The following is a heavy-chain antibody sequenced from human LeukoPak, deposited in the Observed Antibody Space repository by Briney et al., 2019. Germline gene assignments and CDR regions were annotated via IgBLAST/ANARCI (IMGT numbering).Heavy chain of an antibody. Sequence: PGGSLRLSCAASGFTFKNYAMHWVRQPPGKGLEWGAVVTYDANNQYYAVSVKGRFTVSRYNSRNKVNMQMNRLRGEDTAVYYCARAPVRGAVAGVDYWGQGTLVTVSS. CDR1: GFTFKNYA. V-gene: IGHV3-30-3*01. CDR3: ARAPVRGAVAGVDY. D-gene: IGHD6-19*01. CDR2: VTYDANNQ. J-gene: IGHJ4*02.